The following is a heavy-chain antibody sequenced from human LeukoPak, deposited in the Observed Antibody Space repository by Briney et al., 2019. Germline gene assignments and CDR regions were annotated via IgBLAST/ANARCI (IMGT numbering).Heavy chain of an antibody. CDR1: GFTFSSYG. V-gene: IGHV3-30*18. Sequence: PGGSLRLSCAPSGFTFSSYGMHWVRQAPGNGLEWVAVISYDGSNKYYADSVKGRFTISRDNSKNTLYLQMNSLRAEDTAVYYCAKVRSWYDGFFDYWGQGTLVTVSS. CDR3: AKVRSWYDGFFDY. D-gene: IGHD6-13*01. J-gene: IGHJ4*02. CDR2: ISYDGSNK.